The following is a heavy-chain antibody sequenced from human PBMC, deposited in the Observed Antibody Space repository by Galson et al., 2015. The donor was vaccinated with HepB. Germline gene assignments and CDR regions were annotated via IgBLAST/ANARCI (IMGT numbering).Heavy chain of an antibody. CDR3: ARARIIPGRYYFDY. V-gene: IGHV1-18*01. Sequence: SVKVSCKASGYTFTKFIVNWVRQAPGQELEWMGWIIPYNNKRNYGQKFQGRLTMTTDTSTSTAYVELRSLRSDDTAVYYCARARIIPGRYYFDYWGQGTLVTVSS. CDR2: IIPYNNKR. CDR1: GYTFTKFI. D-gene: IGHD3-10*01. J-gene: IGHJ4*02.